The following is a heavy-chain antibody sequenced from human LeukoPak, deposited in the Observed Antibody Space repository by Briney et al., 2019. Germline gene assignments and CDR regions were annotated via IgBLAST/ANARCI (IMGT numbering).Heavy chain of an antibody. CDR3: ARHFDYYYYMDV. V-gene: IGHV4-38-2*02. CDR2: IYHSGNT. CDR1: GYSISNAYY. Sequence: PSETLSLTCTVSGYSISNAYYWGWIRQPPGKGLEWIGNIYHSGNTYNNPSLKSRVTISVDTSKNQFSLKLSSVTAADSAVYYCARHFDYYYYMDVWGKGTTVTISS. J-gene: IGHJ6*03.